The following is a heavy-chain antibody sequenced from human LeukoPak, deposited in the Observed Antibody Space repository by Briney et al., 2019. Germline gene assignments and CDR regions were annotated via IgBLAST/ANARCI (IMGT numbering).Heavy chain of an antibody. J-gene: IGHJ4*02. CDR3: ARVGGSYYGY. V-gene: IGHV1-69*05. D-gene: IGHD1-26*01. CDR2: IIPIFGTA. CDR1: GGTFSSYA. Sequence: SVKVSCKASGGTFSSYAISWVRQAPGQGLEWMGGIIPIFGTANYAQKFQGRVTMTRDTSTSTVYMELSSLRSEDTAVYYCARVGGSYYGYWGQGTLVTVSS.